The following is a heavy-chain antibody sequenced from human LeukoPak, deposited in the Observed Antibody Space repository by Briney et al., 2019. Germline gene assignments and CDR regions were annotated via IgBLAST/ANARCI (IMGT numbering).Heavy chain of an antibody. CDR1: GYTFTSYG. J-gene: IGHJ4*02. CDR3: ARDRGVVVPAAPFDY. Sequence: ASVTVSCTASGYTFTSYGISWVRQAPGQGLEWMGWISAYNGNTNYAQKLQGRVTMTTDTSTSTAYMELRSLRSDDTAVYYCARDRGVVVPAAPFDYWGQGTLVTVSP. CDR2: ISAYNGNT. D-gene: IGHD2-2*01. V-gene: IGHV1-18*01.